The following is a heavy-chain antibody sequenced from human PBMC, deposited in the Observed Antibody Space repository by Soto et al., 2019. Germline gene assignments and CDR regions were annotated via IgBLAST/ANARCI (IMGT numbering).Heavy chain of an antibody. J-gene: IGHJ4*02. CDR2: IDPSDYQT. D-gene: IGHD3-9*01. CDR1: GYSFAGYW. Sequence: GESLKISCKGSGYSFAGYWITWVRQKPGKGLVWMGRIDPSDYQTYYSPSFRGHVTISATKSITTVFLQWSSLRASDTAMYYCARRAGYDILTGYYSYYFDYWGQGTLVTVSS. CDR3: ARRAGYDILTGYYSYYFDY. V-gene: IGHV5-10-1*01.